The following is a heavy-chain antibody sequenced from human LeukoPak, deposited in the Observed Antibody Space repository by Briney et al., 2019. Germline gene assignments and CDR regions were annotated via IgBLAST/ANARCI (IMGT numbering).Heavy chain of an antibody. CDR2: IYYSGST. J-gene: IGHJ4*02. CDR3: ARGLNDSWTGENY. D-gene: IGHD3-3*01. CDR1: GGSISSSSYY. V-gene: IGHV4-61*05. Sequence: SETLSLTCTVSGGSISSSSYYWGWIRQPPGKGLEWIGYIYYSGSTNYNPSLKSRVTISLDTSKSQFSLKVRYVTAAGTAVYYCARGLNDSWTGENYWGQGTLVTVSS.